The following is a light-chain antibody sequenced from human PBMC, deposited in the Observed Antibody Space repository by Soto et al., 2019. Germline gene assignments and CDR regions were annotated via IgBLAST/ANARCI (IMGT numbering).Light chain of an antibody. CDR1: QRIATW. CDR3: QQYHLYWT. V-gene: IGKV1-5*01. Sequence: NSPSTLSASNEDRVTITCRASQRIATWLAWYQHQPGSAPKLLIYGASTLQSGVPSRFSGSGSGAEFTLTIDNLQPEDFATYYCQQYHLYWTFGPGTKV. CDR2: GAS. J-gene: IGKJ1*01.